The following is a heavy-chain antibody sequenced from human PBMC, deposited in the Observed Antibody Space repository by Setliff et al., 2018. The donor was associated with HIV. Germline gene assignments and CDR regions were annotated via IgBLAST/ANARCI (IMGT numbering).Heavy chain of an antibody. Sequence: SETLSLTCTVSGGSISTYYWTWIRRPPGKGLEWIGYIYYSGGTHYNPSLKSRITISIDMSKNQFSLKLRSVTAADTAVYYCASMERGSGFSNRNYFDYWGQGTQVTVSS. D-gene: IGHD6-19*01. CDR1: GGSISTYY. CDR2: IYYSGGT. J-gene: IGHJ4*02. V-gene: IGHV4-59*01. CDR3: ASMERGSGFSNRNYFDY.